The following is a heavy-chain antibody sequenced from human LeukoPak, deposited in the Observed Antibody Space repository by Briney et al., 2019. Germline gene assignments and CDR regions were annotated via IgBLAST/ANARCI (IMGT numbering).Heavy chain of an antibody. Sequence: PGGSLRLSCAASGFTFSGDAMSWGRQAPGKGLEWVSAISGSGGSTYYADSVKGRFTISRDNSKNTLYLQMNSLRAEDTAVYYCALLLSHYFDYWGQGTLVTVSS. V-gene: IGHV3-23*01. CDR3: ALLLSHYFDY. D-gene: IGHD2/OR15-2a*01. J-gene: IGHJ4*02. CDR1: GFTFSGDA. CDR2: ISGSGGST.